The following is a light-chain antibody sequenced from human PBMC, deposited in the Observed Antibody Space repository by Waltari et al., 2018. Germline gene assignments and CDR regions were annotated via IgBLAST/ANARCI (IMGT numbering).Light chain of an antibody. V-gene: IGKV1-12*01. Sequence: DIQMTQSPSFVSASVGDRVTITCRASQGISSRLAWYQQKPGKAPKLLIYTASTLQSGFPSRFSCSGAGTEFTLIITALQPEDFATYFCLQAYSFPRTFGQGTKLEIK. J-gene: IGKJ2*01. CDR2: TAS. CDR1: QGISSR. CDR3: LQAYSFPRT.